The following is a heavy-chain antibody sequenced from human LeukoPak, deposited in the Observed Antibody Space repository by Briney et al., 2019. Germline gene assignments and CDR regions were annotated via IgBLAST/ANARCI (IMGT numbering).Heavy chain of an antibody. CDR2: IYTSGST. CDR3: ARHVNRGMKVSSGLDY. V-gene: IGHV4-4*07. D-gene: IGHD6-19*01. J-gene: IGHJ4*02. Sequence: PSETLSLTCTVSGGSISSYYWSWIRQPAGKGLEWVGRIYTSGSTNYNPSLKSRVTMSVDTSKNQFSLKLSSVTAADTAVYYCARHVNRGMKVSSGLDYWGQGTLVTVSS. CDR1: GGSISSYY.